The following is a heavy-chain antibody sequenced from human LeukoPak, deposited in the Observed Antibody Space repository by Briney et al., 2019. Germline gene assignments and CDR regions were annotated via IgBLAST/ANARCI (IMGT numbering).Heavy chain of an antibody. Sequence: ASVKVSCKASGYTFTSYGISWVRQAPGQGLEWMGWIVVGSGNTNYAQKFQERVTITRDMSTSTAYMELSSLRSEDTAVYYCAADNQQITVWGQGTLVTVSS. V-gene: IGHV1-58*02. CDR1: GYTFTSYG. CDR3: AADNQQITV. CDR2: IVVGSGNT. J-gene: IGHJ4*02. D-gene: IGHD5-24*01.